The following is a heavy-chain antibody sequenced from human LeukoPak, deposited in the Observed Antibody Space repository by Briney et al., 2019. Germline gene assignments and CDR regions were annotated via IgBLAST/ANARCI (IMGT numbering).Heavy chain of an antibody. Sequence: SETLSLTCTVSGGSISTTSYFWGWIRQPPGKGLEWIGSIYYSGSTYYNPSLKSRVTISVDASKNQFSLKLSSVIAADTAVYFCVREGEWALPFDYWGQGTLVTVSS. D-gene: IGHD3-16*01. CDR3: VREGEWALPFDY. J-gene: IGHJ4*02. V-gene: IGHV4-39*01. CDR2: IYYSGST. CDR1: GGSISTTSYF.